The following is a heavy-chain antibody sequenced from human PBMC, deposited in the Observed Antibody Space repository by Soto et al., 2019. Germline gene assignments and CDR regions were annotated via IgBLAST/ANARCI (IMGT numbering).Heavy chain of an antibody. CDR3: AREGYYSGSGSYSPPRYYGMDV. V-gene: IGHV1-18*01. D-gene: IGHD3-10*01. CDR2: ISAYNDYT. CDR1: GGTFSSYT. J-gene: IGHJ6*02. Sequence: ASVKVSCKASGGTFSSYTISWVRQAPGQGLEWMGWISAYNDYTNYAQKLQGRVTMTTDTSTRIAYLELRSLRSDDTAVYYCAREGYYSGSGSYSPPRYYGMDVWGQGTTVTVSS.